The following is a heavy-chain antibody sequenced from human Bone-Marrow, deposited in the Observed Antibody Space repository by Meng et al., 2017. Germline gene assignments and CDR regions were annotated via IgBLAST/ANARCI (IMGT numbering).Heavy chain of an antibody. Sequence: ASVKVSCKASGYTFTSYGISWVRQAPGQGLEWTGWISAYNGNTNYAQKLQGRVTMTTDTSTSTAYMELRSLRSDDTAVYYCARAPPELLWFGECDVWGQGTTVTVSS. CDR2: ISAYNGNT. D-gene: IGHD3-10*01. CDR3: ARAPPELLWFGECDV. V-gene: IGHV1-18*01. CDR1: GYTFTSYG. J-gene: IGHJ6*02.